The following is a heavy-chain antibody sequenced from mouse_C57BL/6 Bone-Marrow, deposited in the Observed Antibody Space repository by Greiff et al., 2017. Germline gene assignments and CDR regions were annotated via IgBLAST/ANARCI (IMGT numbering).Heavy chain of an antibody. V-gene: IGHV1-76*01. D-gene: IGHD2-2*01. CDR2: IYPGSGNT. CDR3: ARSGGYDEVDY. Sequence: VQLQQSGAELVRPGASVKLSCKASGYTFTDYYINWVKQRPGQGLEWIARIYPGSGNTYYNEKFKGKATLTAEKSSSTAYMQLSSLTSEDSAVYFCARSGGYDEVDYWGQGTTLTVSS. J-gene: IGHJ2*01. CDR1: GYTFTDYY.